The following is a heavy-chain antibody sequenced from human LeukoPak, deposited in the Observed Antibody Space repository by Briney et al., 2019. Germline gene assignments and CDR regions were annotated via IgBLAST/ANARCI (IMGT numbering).Heavy chain of an antibody. J-gene: IGHJ4*02. CDR2: ISYDGSNK. V-gene: IGHV3-30-3*01. CDR3: ASGLFGVVVAATFDMY. CDR1: GFTFSSYA. D-gene: IGHD2-15*01. Sequence: GRSLRLSCAASGFTFSSYAMHWVRQAPGKGLEWVAVISYDGSNKYYADSVKGRFTISRDNSKNTLYLQMNSLRTEDTAVYYCASGLFGVVVAATFDMYWGQGTLVTVSS.